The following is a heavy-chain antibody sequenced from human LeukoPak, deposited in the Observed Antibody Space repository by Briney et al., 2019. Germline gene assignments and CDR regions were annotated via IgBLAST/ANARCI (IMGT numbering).Heavy chain of an antibody. CDR3: AAARREGLFDP. Sequence: ASVKVSCKASGFTFTSSAMQWVRQARGQRLEWIGWIVVGSGNTNYARKFQERVTITRDMSTSTAYMELSSLRSEDTAVYYCAAARREGLFDPWGQGTLVTVSS. V-gene: IGHV1-58*02. J-gene: IGHJ5*02. CDR1: GFTFTSSA. CDR2: IVVGSGNT.